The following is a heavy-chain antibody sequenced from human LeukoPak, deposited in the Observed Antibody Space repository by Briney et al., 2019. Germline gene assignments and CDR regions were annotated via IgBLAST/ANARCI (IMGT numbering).Heavy chain of an antibody. CDR3: ARDNSVGDTAWWFDP. D-gene: IGHD1-26*01. V-gene: IGHV3-30*03. Sequence: GGSLRLSCVTSGFTFSSYGMHWVRQVPGKGLEWVAVISYDAESNYHVDSVKGRFTISRDNSKNTLYLQMNSLRAEDTAVYYCARDNSVGDTAWWFDPWGQGTLVTVSS. J-gene: IGHJ5*02. CDR1: GFTFSSYG. CDR2: ISYDAESN.